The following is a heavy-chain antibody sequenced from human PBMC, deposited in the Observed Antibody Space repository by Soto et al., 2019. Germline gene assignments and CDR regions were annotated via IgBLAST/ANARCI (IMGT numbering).Heavy chain of an antibody. CDR3: VRVGYAYGNDP. J-gene: IGHJ5*02. D-gene: IGHD3-10*01. CDR2: ISPSGGTI. Sequence: QVQLVESGGGLVKPGGSLRLSCAASGFTFSDYYMSWIRQAPGKGLEWVSYISPSGGTIYYADSVKGLFTLSRDNAKNSLYLQMNSLRAEDTAVYHCVRVGYAYGNDPWGQGTLVAVSS. CDR1: GFTFSDYY. V-gene: IGHV3-11*01.